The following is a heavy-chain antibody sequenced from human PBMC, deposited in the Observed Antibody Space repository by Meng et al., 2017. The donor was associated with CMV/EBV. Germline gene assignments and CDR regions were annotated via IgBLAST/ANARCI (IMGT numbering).Heavy chain of an antibody. Sequence: SETLSLTCAVSGGSISSSNWWSWVRQPPGKGLEWIGEIYHSGSTNYNPSLKSRVTISVDKSKNQFSLKLSSVTAADTAVYYCARWQGLGSGSYYYYGMDVWGQGTTVTVSS. J-gene: IGHJ6*02. V-gene: IGHV4-4*02. CDR1: GGSISSSNW. CDR2: IYHSGST. D-gene: IGHD3-3*01. CDR3: ARWQGLGSGSYYYYGMDV.